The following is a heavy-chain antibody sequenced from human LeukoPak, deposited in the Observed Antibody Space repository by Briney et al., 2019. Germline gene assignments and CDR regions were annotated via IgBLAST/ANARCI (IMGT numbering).Heavy chain of an antibody. J-gene: IGHJ4*02. Sequence: GGSLRLSCAASGFTFSSYSMNWVRQAPGKGLEWVSYISSSGSTIYYADSVKGRFTISRDNAKNSLYLQMNSLRAEDTALYYCARVESGSDTLFLITMVRGSLIGFFDYWGQGTLVTVSS. D-gene: IGHD3-10*01. CDR1: GFTFSSYS. CDR2: ISSSGSTI. V-gene: IGHV3-48*04. CDR3: ARVESGSDTLFLITMVRGSLIGFFDY.